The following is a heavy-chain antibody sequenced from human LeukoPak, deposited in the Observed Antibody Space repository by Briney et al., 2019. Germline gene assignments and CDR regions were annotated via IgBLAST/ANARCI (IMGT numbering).Heavy chain of an antibody. CDR2: IYYSGST. Sequence: NPSETLSLTCTVSGGSVSSGSYYWSWIRQPPGKGLEWIGYIYYSGSTNYNPSLKSRVTISVDTSKNQFSLKLSSVTAADTAVYYCARGPGSYYVPAQYFQHWGQGTLVTVSS. CDR1: GGSVSSGSYY. D-gene: IGHD1-26*01. CDR3: ARGPGSYYVPAQYFQH. J-gene: IGHJ1*01. V-gene: IGHV4-61*01.